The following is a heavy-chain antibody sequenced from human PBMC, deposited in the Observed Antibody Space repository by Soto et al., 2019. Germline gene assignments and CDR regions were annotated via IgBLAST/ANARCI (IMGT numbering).Heavy chain of an antibody. CDR3: AKDQLPGGWFDFDY. CDR1: GFTFSSYA. Sequence: GGSLRLSCAASGFTFSSYAMSWVRQAPGKGLEWVSAISGSGGSTYYADSVKGRFTISGDNSKNTLYLQMNSLRAEDTAVYYCAKDQLPGGWFDFDYWGQGTLVTVSS. V-gene: IGHV3-23*01. CDR2: ISGSGGST. J-gene: IGHJ4*02. D-gene: IGHD6-19*01.